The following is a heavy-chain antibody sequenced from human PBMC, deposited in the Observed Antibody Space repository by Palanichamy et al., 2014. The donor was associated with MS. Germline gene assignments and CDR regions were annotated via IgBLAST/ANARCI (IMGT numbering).Heavy chain of an antibody. CDR3: ARDEGGYTYGYCGDY. V-gene: IGHV3-48*04. Sequence: EVQLVESGGGLVHPGGSLRLSCAASGFIFSSYNMHWVRQAPGKGLEWVSYIGSTNSTIYYADSVKGRFTVSRDNAKNSLYLQMNSLRAEDTAVYYCARDEGGYTYGYCGDYWGQGTLVTVSS. CDR2: IGSTNSTI. D-gene: IGHD5-18*01. J-gene: IGHJ4*02. CDR1: GFIFSSYN.